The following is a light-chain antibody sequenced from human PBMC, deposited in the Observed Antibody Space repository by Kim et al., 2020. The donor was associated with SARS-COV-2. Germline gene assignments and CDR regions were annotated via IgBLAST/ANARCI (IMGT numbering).Light chain of an antibody. CDR1: QNINSH. Sequence: EIVLTQSPATLSLSPGERATLSCRTSQNINSHLVWYQHKAAQAPRLLIYDASTRVAGIPARFSGSGSETDFTLTISSLEPEDFAVYYCQRRDNWPPYTFGQVTKLEI. CDR3: QRRDNWPPYT. V-gene: IGKV3-11*01. J-gene: IGKJ2*01. CDR2: DAS.